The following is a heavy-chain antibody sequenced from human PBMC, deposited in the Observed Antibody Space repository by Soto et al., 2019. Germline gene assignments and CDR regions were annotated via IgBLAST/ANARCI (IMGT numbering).Heavy chain of an antibody. CDR2: ISWDGGST. CDR1: GFTFDDYT. Sequence: EVQLVESGGVVVQPGGSLRLSCAASGFTFDDYTMHWVRQAPGKGLEWVSLISWDGGSTYYADSVKGRFIISRDNSKNSLYLQMNSLRTEDTAFYYCAKEVSYSTAVLDSWGQGTLVTVSS. V-gene: IGHV3-43*01. J-gene: IGHJ5*01. D-gene: IGHD3-10*01. CDR3: AKEVSYSTAVLDS.